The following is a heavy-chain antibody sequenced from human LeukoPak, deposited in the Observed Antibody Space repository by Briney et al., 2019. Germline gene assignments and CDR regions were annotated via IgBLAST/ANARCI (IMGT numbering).Heavy chain of an antibody. J-gene: IGHJ5*01. Sequence: GGSLRLSCVGSGVSFSNAWMSWVRQAPGKGLEWVGRIKSQADGGTTDYAAPVTGRFTISRDNSKNALYLQMNSLKTEDTAVYYCTKDSGPTNYVAFDSWGQGTLVTVSS. CDR2: IKSQADGGTT. V-gene: IGHV3-15*01. D-gene: IGHD4/OR15-4a*01. CDR3: TKDSGPTNYVAFDS. CDR1: GVSFSNAW.